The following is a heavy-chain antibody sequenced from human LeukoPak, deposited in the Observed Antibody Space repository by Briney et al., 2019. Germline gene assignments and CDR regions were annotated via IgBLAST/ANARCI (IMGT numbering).Heavy chain of an antibody. V-gene: IGHV4-59*08. CDR1: GASISSYY. CDR2: VYYSEST. CDR3: ARRRYSSGQIDC. D-gene: IGHD6-19*01. J-gene: IGHJ4*02. Sequence: SETLSLTCTVSGASISSYYWSWIRQPPGKGLEGIGYVYYSESTNYNPSLKSRVTISIDTSKNQFSLKLSSVTAADTAVYYCARRRYSSGQIDCWGQGTLVTVSS.